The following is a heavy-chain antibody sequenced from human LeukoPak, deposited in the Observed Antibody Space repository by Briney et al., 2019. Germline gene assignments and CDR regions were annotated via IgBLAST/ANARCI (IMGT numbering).Heavy chain of an antibody. CDR1: GYTFTSYY. D-gene: IGHD4-23*01. CDR3: ARAQTTVVNMDV. CDR2: INPSGGST. Sequence: ASVKVSCKASGYTFTSYYMHWVRQAPGQGLEWMGIINPSGGSTSYAQKFQGRVTMTRDMSTSTVYVELSSLRSEDTAVYYCARAQTTVVNMDVWGKGTTVTVSS. J-gene: IGHJ6*04. V-gene: IGHV1-46*01.